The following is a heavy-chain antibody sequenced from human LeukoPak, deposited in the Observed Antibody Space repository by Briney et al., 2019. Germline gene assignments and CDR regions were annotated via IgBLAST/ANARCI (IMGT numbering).Heavy chain of an antibody. CDR1: GFSFSDYG. J-gene: IGHJ4*02. D-gene: IGHD3-9*01. CDR2: IPYDGGHK. CDR3: ARGDHFAGYLQYYFDQ. V-gene: IGHV3-30*03. Sequence: GRSLRLSCAASGFSFSDYGMHWVRQAPVKGLEWVALIPYDGGHKYYRDSVKCRFTISRNNSNNTLFLQMNDLSAEDSAVYYCARGDHFAGYLQYYFDQWGQGTLVTVSS.